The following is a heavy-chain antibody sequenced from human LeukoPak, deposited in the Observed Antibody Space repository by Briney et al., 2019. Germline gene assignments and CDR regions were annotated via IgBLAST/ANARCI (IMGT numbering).Heavy chain of an antibody. CDR1: EYTFTSYY. CDR2: INPSGGST. J-gene: IGHJ5*02. V-gene: IGHV1-46*01. CDR3: ARDLKESITMVRGVTDWFDP. Sequence: ASVKVSCKASEYTFTSYYMHWVRQAPGQGLEWMGIINPSGGSTSYAQKFQGRVTMTRDTSTSTVYMELSSLRSEDTAVYYCARDLKESITMVRGVTDWFDPWGQGTLVTVSS. D-gene: IGHD3-10*01.